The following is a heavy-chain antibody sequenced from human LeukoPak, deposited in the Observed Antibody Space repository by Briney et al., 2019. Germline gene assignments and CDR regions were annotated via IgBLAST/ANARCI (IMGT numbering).Heavy chain of an antibody. D-gene: IGHD3-10*01. J-gene: IGHJ5*02. V-gene: IGHV1-2*02. CDR2: INPNSGGT. Sequence: ASVKVSCKASGYTFTGYYMHWVRQAPGQGLEWMGWINPNSGGTNYAQKFQGRVTMTRDTSISTAYMELSRLRSDDTAVYYCARGSLITVVHYNWFDPWGQGTLVTVSS. CDR3: ARGSLITVVHYNWFDP. CDR1: GYTFTGYY.